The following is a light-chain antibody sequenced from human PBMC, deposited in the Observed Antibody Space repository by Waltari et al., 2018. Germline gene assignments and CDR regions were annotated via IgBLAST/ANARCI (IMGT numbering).Light chain of an antibody. CDR2: WAS. J-gene: IGKJ1*01. CDR3: QQYYSTPT. CDR1: QSVLYSSNNENY. V-gene: IGKV4-1*01. Sequence: DIVMTQSPDSLAVSLGERATINCKSSQSVLYSSNNENYLAWYQQKPGQPPKLLIYWASTRESGVPDRFSGSGSGTDFTLTISSPQAEDVAVYYCQQYYSTPTFGQGTKVEIK.